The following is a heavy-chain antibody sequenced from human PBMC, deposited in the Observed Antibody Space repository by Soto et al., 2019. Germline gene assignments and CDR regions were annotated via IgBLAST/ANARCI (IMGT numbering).Heavy chain of an antibody. D-gene: IGHD3-22*01. V-gene: IGHV1-69*13. CDR1: GGTFSSYA. CDR2: IIPIFGTA. J-gene: IGHJ3*02. CDR3: ARDKRSYYDSSGYPYDAFDI. Sequence: GASVKVSCKASGGTFSSYAISWVRQAPGQGLEWMGGIIPIFGTANYAQKLQGRVTITADESTSTAYMELSSLRSEDTAVYYCARDKRSYYDSSGYPYDAFDIWGQGTMVTVSS.